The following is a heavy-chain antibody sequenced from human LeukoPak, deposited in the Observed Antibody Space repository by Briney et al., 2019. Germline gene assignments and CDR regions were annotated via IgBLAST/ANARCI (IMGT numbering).Heavy chain of an antibody. J-gene: IGHJ4*02. CDR1: GGSIGSSSYY. Sequence: SETLSLTCTVSGGSIGSSSYYWGWIRQPPGKGLEWIGSIFRTGSTYYSASLKSRVSISVDTSKNHIALKLTSVTAADTAVYYCARQRIAVAATDYWGQGTLVTVSS. D-gene: IGHD6-19*01. CDR3: ARQRIAVAATDY. CDR2: IFRTGST. V-gene: IGHV4-39*01.